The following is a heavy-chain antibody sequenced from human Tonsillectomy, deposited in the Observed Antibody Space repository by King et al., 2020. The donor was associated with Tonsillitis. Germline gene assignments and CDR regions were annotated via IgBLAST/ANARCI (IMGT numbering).Heavy chain of an antibody. CDR2: IKQDGSET. CDR3: VRGAGGYFDL. J-gene: IGHJ2*01. V-gene: IGHV3-7*03. CDR1: GFTLSTFW. D-gene: IGHD1-14*01. Sequence: VQLVESGGGLVQPGGSLRLSCAASGFTLSTFWMKWARQAPGKGLEWVATIKQDGSETHYADSVNGRFTISRDNAENSLFLQMNSLRVEDTSVYYCVRGAGGYFDLWGRGALVTVSS.